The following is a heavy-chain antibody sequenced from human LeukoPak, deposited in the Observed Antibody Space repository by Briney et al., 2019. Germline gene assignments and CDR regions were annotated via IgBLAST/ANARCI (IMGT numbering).Heavy chain of an antibody. CDR3: ARDVVFDY. CDR1: GFTFSYYW. J-gene: IGHJ4*02. CDR2: IKQNGREI. Sequence: GGSLRLSCEASGFTFSYYWMNWVRQAPGKGLEWVANIKQNGREIYYADSVKGRFSISRDNAQTSLYLQMNSLRAEDTAVYYCARDVVFDYWGQGTLVSVSS. V-gene: IGHV3-7*01. D-gene: IGHD2-21*01.